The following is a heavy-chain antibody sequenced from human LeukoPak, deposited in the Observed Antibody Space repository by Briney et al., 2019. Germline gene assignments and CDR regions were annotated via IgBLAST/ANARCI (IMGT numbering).Heavy chain of an antibody. CDR2: TNSDGRTT. D-gene: IGHD2-15*01. V-gene: IGHV3-74*01. CDR1: VFTFSNYW. CDR3: AREVVVAAPGLYYYYGMDV. Sequence: PGGSLRLSCAASVFTFSNYWMHWVRQAPGKGLVWVSRTNSDGRTTRHADSVKGRFTISRDNAKNTLYLQMNSLRAEDTAVYYCAREVVVAAPGLYYYYGMDVWGQGTTVTVSS. J-gene: IGHJ6*02.